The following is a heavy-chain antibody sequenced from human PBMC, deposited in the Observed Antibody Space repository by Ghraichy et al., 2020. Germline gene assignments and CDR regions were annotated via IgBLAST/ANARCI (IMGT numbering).Heavy chain of an antibody. J-gene: IGHJ6*03. V-gene: IGHV2-5*01. CDR3: ARRVATIRYYYMDV. D-gene: IGHD5-12*01. CDR1: GVSLSTSGAG. Sequence: SGPTLVKPTQTLTLTCTFSGVSLSTSGAGVGWIRQPPGKALEWLALIYWNDDKRYSPSLKSRLTITKDTSKNQVVLTMTNMDPVDTATYYCARRVATIRYYYMDVWGKGTTVTVSS. CDR2: IYWNDDK.